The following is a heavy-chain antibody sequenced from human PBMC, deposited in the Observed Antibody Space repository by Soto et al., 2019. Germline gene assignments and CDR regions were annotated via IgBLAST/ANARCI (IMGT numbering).Heavy chain of an antibody. CDR1: GGSISSGGYY. D-gene: IGHD3-9*01. J-gene: IGHJ6*02. Sequence: PSETLSLTCTVSGGSISSGGYYWSWIRQHPGKGLEWIGYIYYSGSTYYSPSLKSRVTISVDTSKNQFSLKLSSVTAADTAVYYCARDNDILTGLMDVWGQGTTVTVSS. CDR2: IYYSGST. V-gene: IGHV4-31*03. CDR3: ARDNDILTGLMDV.